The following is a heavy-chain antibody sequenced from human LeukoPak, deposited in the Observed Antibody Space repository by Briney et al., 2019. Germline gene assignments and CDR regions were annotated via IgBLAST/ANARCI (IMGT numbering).Heavy chain of an antibody. CDR3: ARSGNSGYLSFDY. Sequence: SVKVSCKASGGTFSSYTISWVRQAPGQGLEWMGRIIPILGIANYAQKFQGRVTITADKSTSTAYMELSSLRSEDTAVYYCARSGNSGYLSFDYWGQGTLVTVSS. J-gene: IGHJ4*02. V-gene: IGHV1-69*02. D-gene: IGHD3-22*01. CDR1: GGTFSSYT. CDR2: IIPILGIA.